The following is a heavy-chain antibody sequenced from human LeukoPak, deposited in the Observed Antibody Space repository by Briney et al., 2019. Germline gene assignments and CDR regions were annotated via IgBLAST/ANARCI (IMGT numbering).Heavy chain of an antibody. CDR3: ARGEGYYKCGNY. D-gene: IGHD3-22*01. Sequence: KSSETLSLSCGVYGGSFSGYYLTWIRQPPGKGLEWIGEIHPSGSPNYNPSLKSRVTISVDTSENQFSLRMSSLTAADTAVYYCARGEGYYKCGNYSGQGSMVTVSS. CDR2: IHPSGSP. V-gene: IGHV4-34*01. J-gene: IGHJ4*02. CDR1: GGSFSGYY.